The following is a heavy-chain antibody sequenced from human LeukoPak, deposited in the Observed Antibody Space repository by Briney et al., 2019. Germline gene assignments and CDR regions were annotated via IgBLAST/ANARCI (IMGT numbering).Heavy chain of an antibody. V-gene: IGHV4-61*02. Sequence: PSETLSLTCTVSGGSISSGSYYWSWIRQPAGKGLEWIGRIYTSGGTNYNPSLKSRVTISVDTSKNQFSLKLSSVTAADTAVYYCARGSSYDSSGYQYWGQGTLVTVSS. D-gene: IGHD3-22*01. CDR3: ARGSSYDSSGYQY. CDR1: GGSISSGSYY. J-gene: IGHJ4*02. CDR2: IYTSGGT.